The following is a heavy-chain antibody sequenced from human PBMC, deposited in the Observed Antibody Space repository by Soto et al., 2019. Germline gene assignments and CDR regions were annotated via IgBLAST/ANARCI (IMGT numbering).Heavy chain of an antibody. CDR2: SSSSSSTI. CDR1: GFTFSSYS. V-gene: IGHV3-48*02. CDR3: ARVNGGLYYYEGMDV. Sequence: EVQLVESGGGLVQPGGSLRLSCAASGFTFSSYSMNWVRQAPGKGLEWVSYSSSSSSTIYYAESVKGRFTISRDNSKNSLYLQMNRLRDADTAVYYCARVNGGLYYYEGMDVWGQGTKVTVSS. D-gene: IGHD7-27*01. J-gene: IGHJ6*02.